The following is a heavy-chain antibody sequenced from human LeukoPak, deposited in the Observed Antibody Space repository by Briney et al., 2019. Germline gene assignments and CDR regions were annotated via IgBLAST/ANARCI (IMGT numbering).Heavy chain of an antibody. CDR3: ARGGLEPVDY. CDR2: INTDGSTT. Sequence: PGGSLRLSCTVSGFTFSSYWMHWVRQARGVGLVRVSRINTDGSTTSYADSVKGRFTISRDNAMNTLYLQVNSLRAEDTAVYYCARGGLEPVDYWGQGTLVTVSS. CDR1: GFTFSSYW. D-gene: IGHD5-24*01. V-gene: IGHV3-74*01. J-gene: IGHJ4*02.